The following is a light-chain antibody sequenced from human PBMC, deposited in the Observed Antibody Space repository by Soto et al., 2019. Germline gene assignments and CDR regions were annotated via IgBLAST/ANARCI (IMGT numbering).Light chain of an antibody. CDR3: QQRSNWPPRYT. Sequence: ELVLTQSPATLSLSPGERATLSCRARQSVSSYLAWHQQKPGQAPRLLIYDASNRATGIPARFSGSGSGTDFTLNISSLEPEDFAVYYCQQRSNWPPRYTFGQGTKLEIK. V-gene: IGKV3-11*01. CDR2: DAS. CDR1: QSVSSY. J-gene: IGKJ2*01.